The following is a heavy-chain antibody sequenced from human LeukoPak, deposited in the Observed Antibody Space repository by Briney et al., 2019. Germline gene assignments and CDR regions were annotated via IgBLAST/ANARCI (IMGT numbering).Heavy chain of an antibody. V-gene: IGHV4-59*01. CDR3: ARHYYYVSIGLFHY. Sequence: PSATLSLTCTVSGGSISSYYWSWIRQPPGKGLEWIGYIYFSGSTNSNPSLKSRVTISVDTSKNQFSLKLSSVTAADTAVYYCARHYYYVSIGLFHYWGQGTLVSLS. D-gene: IGHD3-10*02. CDR1: GGSISSYY. J-gene: IGHJ4*02. CDR2: IYFSGST.